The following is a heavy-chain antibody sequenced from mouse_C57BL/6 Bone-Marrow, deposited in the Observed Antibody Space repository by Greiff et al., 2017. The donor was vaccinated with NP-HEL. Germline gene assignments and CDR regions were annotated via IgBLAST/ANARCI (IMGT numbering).Heavy chain of an antibody. J-gene: IGHJ2*01. CDR1: GYSITSGYY. Sequence: VQLQQSGPGLVKPSQSLSLTCSVTGYSITSGYYWNWIRQFPGNKLEWMGYISYDGSNNYNPSLKNRISITRDTSKNQFFLKLNSVTTEDTATYYCARALYYYGSSDYWGQGTTLTVSS. D-gene: IGHD1-1*01. CDR3: ARALYYYGSSDY. CDR2: ISYDGSN. V-gene: IGHV3-6*01.